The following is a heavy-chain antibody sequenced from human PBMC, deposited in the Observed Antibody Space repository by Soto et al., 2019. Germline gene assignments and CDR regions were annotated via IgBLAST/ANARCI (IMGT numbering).Heavy chain of an antibody. J-gene: IGHJ6*02. V-gene: IGHV4-30-2*01. Sequence: SEALSLTCAVSGGSIRSGGYSWSWIRQPRGKGLEWIGYIYHSGSTYYNPSFKSRVTISVDRSKNQFSLKLNSVTAADTAVYYCARDLWGYCGTDCYPLDVWGQGTTVTVS. CDR2: IYHSGST. CDR1: GGSIRSGGYS. CDR3: ARDLWGYCGTDCYPLDV. D-gene: IGHD2-21*02.